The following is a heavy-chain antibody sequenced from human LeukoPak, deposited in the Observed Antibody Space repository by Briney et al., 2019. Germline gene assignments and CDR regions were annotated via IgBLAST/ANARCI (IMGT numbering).Heavy chain of an antibody. CDR3: AREAMLGGYFDY. J-gene: IGHJ4*02. V-gene: IGHV3-30-3*01. CDR1: GFTFSSYA. CDR2: ISYDGSNK. D-gene: IGHD2-2*01. Sequence: GRSLRLSCAASGFTFSSYAMHWVRQAPGKGLEWVAVISYDGSNKYYADSVKGRFTISRDNSKNTLYLQMNSLRAEDTAAYYCAREAMLGGYFDYWGQGTLVTVSS.